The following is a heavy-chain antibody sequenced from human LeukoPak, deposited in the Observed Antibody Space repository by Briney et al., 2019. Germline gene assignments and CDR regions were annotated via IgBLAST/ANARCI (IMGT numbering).Heavy chain of an antibody. V-gene: IGHV1-2*02. J-gene: IGHJ4*02. CDR3: ARGAYSSGPQGDY. D-gene: IGHD6-19*01. CDR2: INPNTGGT. CDR1: GYTFTGYY. Sequence: GASVKVSCKASGYTFTGYYLHCVRQAPGHGLEWMGWINPNTGGTNYAQKFQDRVTMTRDTSISTAYMELSRLRSDDTAVYYCARGAYSSGPQGDYWGQGTLVIVSS.